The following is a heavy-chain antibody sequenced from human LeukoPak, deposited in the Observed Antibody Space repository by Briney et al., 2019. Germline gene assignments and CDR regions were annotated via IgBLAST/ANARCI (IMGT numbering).Heavy chain of an antibody. J-gene: IGHJ4*02. CDR1: GFTFSDYY. D-gene: IGHD1-26*01. V-gene: IGHV3-11*01. CDR3: ARGASKWELHFDY. CDR2: ISSSGSTI. Sequence: GGSLRLSCAASGFTFSDYYMSWIRQAPGKGLEGVSYISSSGSTIYYADSVKGRFTISRDNAKNSLYLQMNSLRAEDTAVYYCARGASKWELHFDYWGQGTLVTVSS.